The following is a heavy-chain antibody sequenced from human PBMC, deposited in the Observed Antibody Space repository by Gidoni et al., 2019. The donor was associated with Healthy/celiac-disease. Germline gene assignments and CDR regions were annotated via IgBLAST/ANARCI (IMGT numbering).Heavy chain of an antibody. CDR2: ISSSSSYI. V-gene: IGHV3-21*01. D-gene: IGHD1-1*01. J-gene: IGHJ4*02. Sequence: EVQLVESGGGLVKPGGSLRLSCAASGFTFSSYSMNWVRQAPGKGLEWVSYISSSSSYIYYADSVKGRFTISRDNAKNSLYLQMNSLRAEDTAVYYCARDLYAGTLFDYWGQGTLVTVSS. CDR1: GFTFSSYS. CDR3: ARDLYAGTLFDY.